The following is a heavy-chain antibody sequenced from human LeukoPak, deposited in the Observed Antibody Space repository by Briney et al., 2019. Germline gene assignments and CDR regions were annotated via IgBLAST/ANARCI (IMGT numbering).Heavy chain of an antibody. CDR1: VFIFSSYW. Sequence: PGGSLRLSCAASVFIFSSYWMHWVRQAPGKGLVWVSRINSDGSSTTYADSVEGRFTISRDNAKNTLYLQMNSLRAEDTAVYYCALDEGRAVANYWGQGTLVTVSS. J-gene: IGHJ4*02. CDR2: INSDGSST. D-gene: IGHD6-19*01. V-gene: IGHV3-74*01. CDR3: ALDEGRAVANY.